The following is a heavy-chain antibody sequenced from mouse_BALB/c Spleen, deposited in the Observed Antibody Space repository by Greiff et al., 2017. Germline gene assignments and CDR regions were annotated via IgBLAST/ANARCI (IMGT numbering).Heavy chain of an antibody. Sequence: EVQLQQSGPELVKPGASVKISCKASGYSFTGYFTNWVMQSHGKSLEWIGRINPYNGDTFYNQKFKGKATLTVDKSSSTAHMELRSLASEDSAVYYCARDNSYAMDYWGQGTSVTVSS. V-gene: IGHV1-20*02. CDR1: GYSFTGYF. CDR2: INPYNGDT. D-gene: IGHD1-3*01. CDR3: ARDNSYAMDY. J-gene: IGHJ4*01.